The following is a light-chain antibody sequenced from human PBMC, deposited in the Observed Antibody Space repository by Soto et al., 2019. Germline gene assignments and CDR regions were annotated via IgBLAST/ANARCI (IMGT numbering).Light chain of an antibody. Sequence: QSVLTQPPSVSGAPGQRVTISCTGSSSNIGAGYDVHWYQQLPGTAPKLLISGNSNRPSGVPDRLSCSTSGTSASLAITGLQSEDEADYYGQSYDSSLSGWVFGGGTQLTDL. J-gene: IGLJ3*02. CDR3: QSYDSSLSGWV. V-gene: IGLV1-40*01. CDR1: SSNIGAGYD. CDR2: GNS.